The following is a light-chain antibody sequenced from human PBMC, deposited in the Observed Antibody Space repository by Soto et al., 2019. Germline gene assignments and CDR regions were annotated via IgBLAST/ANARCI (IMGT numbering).Light chain of an antibody. V-gene: IGKV1-33*01. Sequence: DLQMTQSPSSLSASIGDRVTITCQASQDIRNFLNWYQQKPGKAPKLLIYGASHLETGVPSRFSGSGSGTAFSFTITSLQPEDVATYYCQQYDSPRSAFGQGTRLEI. CDR1: QDIRNF. CDR3: QQYDSPRSA. J-gene: IGKJ5*01. CDR2: GAS.